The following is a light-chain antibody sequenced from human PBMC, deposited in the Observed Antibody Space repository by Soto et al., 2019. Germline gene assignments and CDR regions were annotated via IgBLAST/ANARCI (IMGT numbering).Light chain of an antibody. CDR2: EVS. CDR3: SSYTSASTRVV. V-gene: IGLV2-14*01. CDR1: SSDVGAYNY. Sequence: QSVLTQPASVSGSPGQSITISCTGTSSDVGAYNYVSWYQQPPGKAPKLMIYEVSNRPSGVSDRFSGSKSDNTASLTISGLRAEDEGDYYCSSYTSASTRVVFGGGTKLTVL. J-gene: IGLJ2*01.